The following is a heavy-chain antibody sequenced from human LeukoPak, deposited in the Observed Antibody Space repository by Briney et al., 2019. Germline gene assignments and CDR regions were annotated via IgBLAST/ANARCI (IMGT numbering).Heavy chain of an antibody. Sequence: ASVKVSCKASGYTFTSYYMHWVRQAPGQGLEWMGIINPSGGSTSYAQKFQGRVTMTRDMSTSTVYMELSSLRSEDTAVYYCARGADGYNSRSSFDYWGQGTLVTVSS. CDR3: ARGADGYNSRSSFDY. CDR2: INPSGGST. V-gene: IGHV1-46*01. J-gene: IGHJ4*02. CDR1: GYTFTSYY. D-gene: IGHD5-24*01.